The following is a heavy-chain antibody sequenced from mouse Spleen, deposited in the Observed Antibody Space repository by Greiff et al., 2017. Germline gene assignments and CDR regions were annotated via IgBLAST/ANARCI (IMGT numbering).Heavy chain of an antibody. D-gene: IGHD4-1*01. CDR3: TTFPSANWYDY. CDR1: GFNIKDDY. J-gene: IGHJ2*01. V-gene: IGHV14-4*01. Sequence: VQLKQSGAELVRPGASVKLSCTASGFNIKDDYMHWVKQRPEQGLEWIGWIDPENGDTEYASKFQGKATITADTSSNTAYLQLSSLTSEDTAVYYCTTFPSANWYDYWGQGTTLTVSS. CDR2: IDPENGDT.